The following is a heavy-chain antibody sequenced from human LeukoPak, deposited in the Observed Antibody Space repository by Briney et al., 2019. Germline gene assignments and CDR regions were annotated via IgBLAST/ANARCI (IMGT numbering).Heavy chain of an antibody. Sequence: PGGSLRLSCAATGFTFSSYPMYWVRQAPGKGLEWVAVILHDRRNKYYADSVKGRFTISRDNSKKNTLYLQMTSLRAEDTAVYYCARDQGAYYFDTSGYYYPAGALDSWGQGTLVTVSS. D-gene: IGHD3-22*01. CDR3: ARDQGAYYFDTSGYYYPAGALDS. CDR1: GFTFSSYP. J-gene: IGHJ4*02. V-gene: IGHV3-30*04. CDR2: ILHDRRNK.